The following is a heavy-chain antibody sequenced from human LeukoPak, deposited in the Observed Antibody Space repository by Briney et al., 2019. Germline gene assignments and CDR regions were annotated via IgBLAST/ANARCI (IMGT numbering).Heavy chain of an antibody. Sequence: PGGSLRLSCAASGFSFSSYWMHWVRQAPGKGLVWVSRINSDGSSTSYADSVKGRFTISRDNAKNTLYLQMNSLRGEDMAVYYCARESSVGAHKAFDYRGQGTLVTVSS. CDR2: INSDGSST. D-gene: IGHD1-26*01. CDR1: GFSFSSYW. CDR3: ARESSVGAHKAFDY. J-gene: IGHJ4*02. V-gene: IGHV3-74*01.